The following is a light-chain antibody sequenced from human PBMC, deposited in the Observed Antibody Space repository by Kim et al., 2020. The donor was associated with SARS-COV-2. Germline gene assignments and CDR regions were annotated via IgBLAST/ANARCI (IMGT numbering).Light chain of an antibody. V-gene: IGKV1-33*01. Sequence: SASVGDTVTITCPASQDISIYLNWYQQKPGQAPKLLIHDASFLEAGFPSRVSGSGSGTGFDLAISSLQPEDIATYCGLQYDNLPYTFGPGTKLEI. J-gene: IGKJ2*01. CDR3: LQYDNLPYT. CDR2: DAS. CDR1: QDISIY.